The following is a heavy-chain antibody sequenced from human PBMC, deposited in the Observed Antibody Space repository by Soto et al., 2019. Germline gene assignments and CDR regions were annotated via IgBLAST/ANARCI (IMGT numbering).Heavy chain of an antibody. CDR1: GGSISSSNW. D-gene: IGHD2-2*01. Sequence: SETLSLTCAVSGGSISSSNWWSWVRQPPGKGLGWIGEIYHSGSTNYNPSLKSRVTISVDKSKNQFSLKLSSVTAADTAVYYCARSSLGYCSSTSCYQRNPIDYWGQGTLVTVSS. CDR3: ARSSLGYCSSTSCYQRNPIDY. CDR2: IYHSGST. J-gene: IGHJ4*02. V-gene: IGHV4-4*02.